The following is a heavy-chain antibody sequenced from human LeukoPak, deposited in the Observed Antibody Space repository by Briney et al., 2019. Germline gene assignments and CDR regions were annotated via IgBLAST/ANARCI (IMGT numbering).Heavy chain of an antibody. V-gene: IGHV4-59*11. D-gene: IGHD3-10*01. Sequence: SETLSLTCTVSGGSISSHYWSWIRQPPGKGLEWIGYIYYSGSTNYNPSLKSRVTISVDTSKNQFSLNLNSATAADTAVYYCARTSRHFYGSGTNLTPWPAGMDVWGQGTTVTVSS. CDR1: GGSISSHY. J-gene: IGHJ6*02. CDR3: ARTSRHFYGSGTNLTPWPAGMDV. CDR2: IYYSGST.